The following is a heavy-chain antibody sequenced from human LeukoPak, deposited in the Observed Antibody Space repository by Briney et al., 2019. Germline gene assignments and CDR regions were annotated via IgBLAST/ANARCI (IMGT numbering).Heavy chain of an antibody. D-gene: IGHD3-22*01. CDR3: VVWGEDRSGHRFDF. CDR1: GFTFDYYW. Sequence: GGSLRLSCAASGFTFDYYWMHWVRQAPGKGLMWVSRINTDGSNTHYADSVKGRFTISRDNAKNTLYLQMNGLRVEDTAVYYCVVWGEDRSGHRFDFWGQGTLVTVPS. V-gene: IGHV3-74*01. CDR2: INTDGSNT. J-gene: IGHJ4*02.